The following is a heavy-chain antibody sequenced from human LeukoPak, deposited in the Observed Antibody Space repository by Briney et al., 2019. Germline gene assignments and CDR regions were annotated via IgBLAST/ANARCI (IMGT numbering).Heavy chain of an antibody. CDR2: IYYSGST. D-gene: IGHD3-22*01. Sequence: PSETLSLTCTVSGGSISSYYWSWIRQSPGKGLGWVGSIYYSGSTNYNPSLKSRVTTSVDTSKTQFSLKLSSVTAADTAVYYCAMGDYYDSSGYPLLYYWGQGTLVTVSS. CDR1: GGSISSYY. J-gene: IGHJ4*02. V-gene: IGHV4-59*01. CDR3: AMGDYYDSSGYPLLYY.